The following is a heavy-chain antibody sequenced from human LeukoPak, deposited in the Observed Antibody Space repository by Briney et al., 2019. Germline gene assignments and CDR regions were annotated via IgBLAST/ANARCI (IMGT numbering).Heavy chain of an antibody. CDR3: ARIMYNWFDP. Sequence: SETLSLTCAVSGYSISSGYYWGWIRQPPGKGLERIGSIYHSGSTYYNPSLKSRVTISVDTSKNQFSLKLSSVTAADTAVYYCARIMYNWFDPWGQGTLVTVSS. CDR1: GYSISSGYY. D-gene: IGHD2-8*01. J-gene: IGHJ5*02. CDR2: IYHSGST. V-gene: IGHV4-38-2*01.